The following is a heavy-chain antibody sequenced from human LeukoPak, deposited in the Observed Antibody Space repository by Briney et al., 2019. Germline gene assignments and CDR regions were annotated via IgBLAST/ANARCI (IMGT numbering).Heavy chain of an antibody. CDR3: AKRFTTGTTNWFDP. Sequence: GGSLRLSCVASGFTFSSNGMHWVRPAPGKGLEWEAFIGNDGSNKYYVDSVKGRFTIYRDNSKNTLYLQMNSLRAEDTAVYYCAKRFTTGTTNWFDPWGQGTLVTVSS. CDR2: IGNDGSNK. V-gene: IGHV3-30*02. J-gene: IGHJ5*02. D-gene: IGHD1-1*01. CDR1: GFTFSSNG.